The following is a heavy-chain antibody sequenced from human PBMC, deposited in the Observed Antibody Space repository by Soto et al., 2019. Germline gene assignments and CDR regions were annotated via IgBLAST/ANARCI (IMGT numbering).Heavy chain of an antibody. CDR1: GYSITSAYY. CDR2: INYSGST. Sequence: SETLSLTCAVSGYSITSAYYWGWIRQPPGKGPEWIGTINYSGSTDYNPSLKSRVTASLDSSKNQFSLKLISVTAADTAVYYCARSSPSISGRIGYFDYWGPGTLVTV. CDR3: ARSSPSISGRIGYFDY. J-gene: IGHJ4*02. V-gene: IGHV4-38-2*01. D-gene: IGHD2-21*01.